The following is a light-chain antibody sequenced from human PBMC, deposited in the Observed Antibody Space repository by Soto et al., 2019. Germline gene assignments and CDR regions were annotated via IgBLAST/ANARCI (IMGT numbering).Light chain of an antibody. CDR3: QTWGTGIWV. V-gene: IGLV4-69*01. CDR1: SGYSTYG. CDR2: LNSDGSH. J-gene: IGLJ3*02. Sequence: QPVLTQSPSASASLGASVKLTCTLSSGYSTYGIAWHQQQPEKGPRFLMKLNSDGSHNKGDGTPDRFSGSSSGAERYLTISRLQLEDEADYYCQTWGTGIWVFGGGTKLTVL.